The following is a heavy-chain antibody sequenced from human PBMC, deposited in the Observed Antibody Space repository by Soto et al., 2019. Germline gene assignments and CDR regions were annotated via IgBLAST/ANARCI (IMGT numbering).Heavy chain of an antibody. CDR2: ISTSGSTI. CDR3: ARGGNSANAFDI. V-gene: IGHV3-11*01. Sequence: QVHLAESGGGLVKPGGSLRLSCAASEFTFSNYYMSWIRQAPGKGLEWVSYISTSGSTIYYADSVKGRFTISRDNAKNSLSLQMNSLRAEDTAVYYCARGGNSANAFDIWGQGTMVTVSS. J-gene: IGHJ3*02. D-gene: IGHD2-21*02. CDR1: EFTFSNYY.